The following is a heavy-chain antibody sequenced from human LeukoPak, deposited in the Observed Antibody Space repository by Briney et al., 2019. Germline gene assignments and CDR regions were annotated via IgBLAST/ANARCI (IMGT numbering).Heavy chain of an antibody. CDR3: AKEPSQNYYDSSGYYSR. Sequence: ASVKVSCKASGYTFTSYGISWVQQAPGQGLEWMGWISAYNGNTNYAQKLQGRVTMTTDTSTSTAYMELSSLRSEDTAVYYCAKEPSQNYYDSSGYYSRWGQGTLVTVSS. D-gene: IGHD3-22*01. CDR2: ISAYNGNT. CDR1: GYTFTSYG. V-gene: IGHV1-18*01. J-gene: IGHJ4*02.